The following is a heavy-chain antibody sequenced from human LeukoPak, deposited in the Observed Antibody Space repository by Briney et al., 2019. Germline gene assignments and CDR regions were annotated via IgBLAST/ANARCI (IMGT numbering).Heavy chain of an antibody. J-gene: IGHJ5*02. V-gene: IGHV1-46*01. CDR1: GYTFTSYY. CDR2: INPSGGST. CDR3: ARGYYDFWSAEIQKYNWFDP. D-gene: IGHD3-3*01. Sequence: ASVKVSCKASGYTFTSYYMHWVRQAPGQGLEWMGIINPSGGSTSYAQKFQGRVTMTRDTSTSTVYMELSSLRSEDTAAYYCARGYYDFWSAEIQKYNWFDPWGQGTLVTVSS.